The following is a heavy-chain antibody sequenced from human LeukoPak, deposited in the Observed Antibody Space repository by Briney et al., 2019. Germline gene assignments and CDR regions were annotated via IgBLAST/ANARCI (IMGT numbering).Heavy chain of an antibody. J-gene: IGHJ3*02. Sequence: SQTLSLTCAISGDSVSSNSAAWNWIRQSTSRGLEWLGRTYYRSKWYNDYAVSVKSRLTINPDTSKNQFSLQLKSVTPEDTAAYYCARGGAGGRAFDIWGQGTMVTVSS. CDR2: TYYRSKWYN. CDR1: GDSVSSNSAA. V-gene: IGHV6-1*01. CDR3: ARGGAGGRAFDI. D-gene: IGHD2-15*01.